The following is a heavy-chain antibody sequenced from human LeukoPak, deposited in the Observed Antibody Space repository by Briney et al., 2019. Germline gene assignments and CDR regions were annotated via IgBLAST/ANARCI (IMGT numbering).Heavy chain of an antibody. CDR3: ARDFEGSGSAEAFDI. CDR2: INPSGGST. D-gene: IGHD6-19*01. J-gene: IGHJ3*02. V-gene: IGHV1-46*03. CDR1: GYTFTSYY. Sequence: ASVKVSCTASGYTFTSYYMHSVRQAPGQRLEWMGLINPSGGSTSYAQKFQGRVTMTRDTTTSTVYMELSSLRSEDAAVYYCARDFEGSGSAEAFDIWGQGTMVTVSS.